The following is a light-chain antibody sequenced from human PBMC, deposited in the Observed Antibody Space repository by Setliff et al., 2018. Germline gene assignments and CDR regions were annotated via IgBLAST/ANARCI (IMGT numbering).Light chain of an antibody. CDR1: NSDVGGYKY. J-gene: IGLJ1*01. CDR3: CSYAGIYTYV. V-gene: IGLV2-11*01. Sequence: QSALTQPRSVSGSPGQSVTISCTGTNSDVGGYKYXXXXXXXXXXXXXXXXXXXSKRPSGVPDRFSGSKSGNTASLTISGLQAEDEADYYCCSYAGIYTYVFGSGTKV. CDR2: XXS.